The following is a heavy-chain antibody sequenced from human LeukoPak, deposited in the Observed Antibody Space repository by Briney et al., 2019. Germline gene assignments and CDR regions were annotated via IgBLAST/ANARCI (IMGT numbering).Heavy chain of an antibody. V-gene: IGHV3-66*01. CDR3: ARSFYDILIGYYQYFDY. CDR1: GLSVSSNY. CDR2: IYRDGSS. D-gene: IGHD3-9*01. Sequence: GGSLRLSCVASGLSVSSNYMSWVRQAPGKGLEWVSGIYRDGSSYYAESVKGRFTISRDNSKNTLYIQMNSLGAEDTAVYYCARSFYDILIGYYQYFDYWGQGTLVTVSS. J-gene: IGHJ4*02.